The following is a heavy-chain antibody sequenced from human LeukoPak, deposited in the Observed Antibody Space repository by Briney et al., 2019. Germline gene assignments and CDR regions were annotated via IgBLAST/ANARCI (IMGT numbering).Heavy chain of an antibody. J-gene: IGHJ4*02. CDR1: GFAFNSYV. D-gene: IGHD6-13*01. CDR3: AKELAAADIPYYFDY. CDR2: VWFDGNNK. V-gene: IGHV3-33*03. Sequence: HPGGSLRLSCAASGFAFNSYVMHWVRQAPGKGLEGVAVVWFDGNNKYYGDSVKGRFTISRDNSKNTLYLQMNSLRAEDTAVYYCAKELAAADIPYYFDYWGQGTLVTVSS.